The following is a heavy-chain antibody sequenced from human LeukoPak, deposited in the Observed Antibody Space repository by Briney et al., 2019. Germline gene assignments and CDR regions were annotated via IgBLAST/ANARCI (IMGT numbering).Heavy chain of an antibody. J-gene: IGHJ4*02. CDR2: MNPNSGNT. Sequence: ASVKVSCKASGYTFTSYDINWVRQATGQGLEWMGWMNPNSGNTGYAQKFQGRVTMTRNTSISTAYMELSSLRSEDTAVYYCARLYDSSGYSAYYLDYWGQGTLVTVSS. D-gene: IGHD3-22*01. CDR1: GYTFTSYD. CDR3: ARLYDSSGYSAYYLDY. V-gene: IGHV1-8*01.